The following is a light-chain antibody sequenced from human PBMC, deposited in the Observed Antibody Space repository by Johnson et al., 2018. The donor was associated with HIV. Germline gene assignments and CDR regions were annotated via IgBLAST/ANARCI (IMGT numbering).Light chain of an antibody. V-gene: IGLV1-51*01. CDR1: NSNIGSNY. Sequence: QSVLSQPPSVSAAPGQKVTISCSGSNSNIGSNYVSWYQQLPGTAPKLLIYDNNKRPSGIPDRFSGSKSGTSATLCITGLQTGDEADYYCGTWDSSLSAFYVFGTGTKITVL. CDR3: GTWDSSLSAFYV. J-gene: IGLJ1*01. CDR2: DNN.